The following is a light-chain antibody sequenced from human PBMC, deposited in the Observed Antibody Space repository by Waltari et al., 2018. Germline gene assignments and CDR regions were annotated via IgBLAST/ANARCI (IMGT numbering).Light chain of an antibody. CDR1: RSDIGRYNL. Sequence: QSALTQPASVSGSPGQSITISCTGTRSDIGRYNLVSWYQQHPGKAPKLLLYEVTERHSGVFNRFSGSKSGNTASLTISGLQAEDEADYYCCSYAGARGLIFGGGTKVTVL. V-gene: IGLV2-23*02. CDR3: CSYAGARGLI. J-gene: IGLJ2*01. CDR2: EVT.